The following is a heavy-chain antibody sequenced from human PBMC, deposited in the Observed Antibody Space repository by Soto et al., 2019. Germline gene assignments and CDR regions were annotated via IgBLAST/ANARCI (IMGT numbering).Heavy chain of an antibody. CDR2: IIPIFGTA. Sequence: SVKVSCKASGGTFSSYAISWVRQAPGQGLEWMGGIIPIFGTANYAQKFQGRVTITADKSTSTAYMELSSLRSEDTAVYYCARDRSYYGSGSYYNIFDYWGQGTLVTVSS. CDR3: ARDRSYYGSGSYYNIFDY. D-gene: IGHD3-10*01. V-gene: IGHV1-69*06. J-gene: IGHJ4*02. CDR1: GGTFSSYA.